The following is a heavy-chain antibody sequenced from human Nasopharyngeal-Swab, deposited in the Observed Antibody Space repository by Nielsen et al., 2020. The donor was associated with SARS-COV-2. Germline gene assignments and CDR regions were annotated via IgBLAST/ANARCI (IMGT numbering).Heavy chain of an antibody. CDR1: GYTFTGYY. V-gene: IGHV1-2*04. CDR2: INPNSGGT. D-gene: IGHD6-19*01. CDR3: ARDSSDPYGMDV. J-gene: IGHJ6*02. Sequence: ASVKVSCKASGYTFTGYYMHWVRQAPAQGLEWMGWINPNSGGTNYAQKFQGWVTMTRDTSISTAYMELSRLRSDDTAVYYCARDSSDPYGMDVWGQGTTVTVSS.